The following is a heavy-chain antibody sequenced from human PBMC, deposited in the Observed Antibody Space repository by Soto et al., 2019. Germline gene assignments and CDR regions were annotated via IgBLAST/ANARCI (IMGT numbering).Heavy chain of an antibody. J-gene: IGHJ5*02. Sequence: SETLSLTCTVSGGSISSYYWSWIRQPPGKGLEWIGYIYYSGSTNYNPSLKSRVTISVDTSKNQFSLKLSSVTAADTAVYYCARDLSYGSGSYYKSLYNWFDPWGQGTLVTVSS. CDR3: ARDLSYGSGSYYKSLYNWFDP. V-gene: IGHV4-59*12. D-gene: IGHD3-10*01. CDR2: IYYSGST. CDR1: GGSISSYY.